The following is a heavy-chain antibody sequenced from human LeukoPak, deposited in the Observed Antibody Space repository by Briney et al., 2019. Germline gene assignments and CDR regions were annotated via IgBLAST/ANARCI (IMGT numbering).Heavy chain of an antibody. D-gene: IGHD1-1*01. CDR3: ARDHNYAFDN. J-gene: IGHJ4*02. CDR2: IGIDSGNT. V-gene: IGHV3-48*01. CDR1: GFPLIEYS. Sequence: PGGSLRLSCTASGFPLIEYSMNWVRQAPGKGLEWISYIGIDSGNTKYADSVRGRFTISADRAQNSLYLQMDSLRVEDTAVYYCARDHNYAFDNWGQGTLVSVAS.